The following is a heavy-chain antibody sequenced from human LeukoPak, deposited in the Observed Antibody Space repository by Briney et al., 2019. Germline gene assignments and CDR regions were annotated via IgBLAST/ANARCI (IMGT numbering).Heavy chain of an antibody. J-gene: IGHJ4*02. D-gene: IGHD4-17*01. CDR1: GFTFDDYA. V-gene: IGHV3-9*01. CDR2: ISWNSGSI. Sequence: QPGRSLRLSCAASGFTFDDYAMHWVRQAPGKGLEWVSGISWNSGSIGYADSVKGRFTISRDNAKNSLYLQMNSLRAEDTAVYYCARDDLSYGDDPLYFDYWGQGTLVTVSS. CDR3: ARDDLSYGDDPLYFDY.